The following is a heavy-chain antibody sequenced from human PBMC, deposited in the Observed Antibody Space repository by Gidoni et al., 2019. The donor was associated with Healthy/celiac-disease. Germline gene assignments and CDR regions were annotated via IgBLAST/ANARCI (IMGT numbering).Heavy chain of an antibody. V-gene: IGHV3-30*02. Sequence: QVQLVESGGGVVQPGGSLRRSCAASGFTFSCYGMHWVRQAPGQGLEWVAFIRYDGSNKYYADSVKGRFTISRDNSKNTLYLQMNSLRAEDTAVYYCAKARAAAGGGDYYYMDVWGKGTTVTVS. CDR2: IRYDGSNK. D-gene: IGHD6-25*01. CDR3: AKARAAAGGGDYYYMDV. CDR1: GFTFSCYG. J-gene: IGHJ6*03.